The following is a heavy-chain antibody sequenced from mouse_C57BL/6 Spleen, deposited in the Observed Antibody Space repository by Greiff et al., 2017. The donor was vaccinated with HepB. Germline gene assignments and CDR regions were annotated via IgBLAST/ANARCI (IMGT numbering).Heavy chain of an antibody. CDR2: IRLKSDNYAT. J-gene: IGHJ2*01. D-gene: IGHD4-1*01. CDR1: GFTFSNYW. V-gene: IGHV6-3*01. Sequence: DVKLVESGGGLVQPGGSMKLSCVASGFTFSNYWMNWVRQSPEKGLEWVAQIRLKSDNYATHYAESVKGRFTISRDDSKSSVYLQMNNLRAEDTGIYYCTGLGGSYYFDYWGQGTTLTVSS. CDR3: TGLGGSYYFDY.